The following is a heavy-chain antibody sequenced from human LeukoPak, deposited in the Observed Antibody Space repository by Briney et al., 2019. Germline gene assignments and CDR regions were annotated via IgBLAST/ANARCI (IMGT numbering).Heavy chain of an antibody. D-gene: IGHD2-2*02. CDR3: ARQRYCSSTSCYRNAEYFQH. V-gene: IGHV4-39*01. J-gene: IGHJ1*01. CDR1: GGSISSSSYY. CDR2: IYYSGST. Sequence: NPSETLSLTCTVSGGSISSSSYYWGWIRQPPGKGLEWIGSIYYSGSTYYNPSLKSRVTISVDTSKNQFSLKLSSVTAADTAVYYCARQRYCSSTSCYRNAEYFQHWGQGTLVTVSS.